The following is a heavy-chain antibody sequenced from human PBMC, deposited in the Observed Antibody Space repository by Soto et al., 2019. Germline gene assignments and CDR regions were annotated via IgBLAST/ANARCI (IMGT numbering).Heavy chain of an antibody. CDR1: GFTFSSFA. D-gene: IGHD1-1*01. V-gene: IGHV3-23*01. Sequence: EVQLLESGGGLVQPGGSLRLSCAASGFTFSSFAMSWVRQAPGKGLEWVSTINKSGGSTYYADSVKGRFTISRDNSKSMLFLIINGLRAEDTAVYYCAKDPPTTGTTFDYRVRGTLVTVSS. J-gene: IGHJ4*02. CDR3: AKDPPTTGTTFDY. CDR2: INKSGGST.